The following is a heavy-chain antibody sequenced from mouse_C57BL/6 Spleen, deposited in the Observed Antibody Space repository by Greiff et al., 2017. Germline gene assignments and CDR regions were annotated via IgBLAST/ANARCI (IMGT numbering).Heavy chain of an antibody. D-gene: IGHD1-1*01. CDR2: IGSGSSTI. V-gene: IGHV5-17*01. CDR1: GFTFSDYG. J-gene: IGHJ1*03. Sequence: EVHLVESGGGLVKPGGSLKLSCAASGFTFSDYGMHWVRQAPEKGLEWVAYIGSGSSTIYYADTVKGRFTISRDNAKNTLFLQMTSLRSEDTAMYYCARDYYGSYFDVWGTGTTVTVSS. CDR3: ARDYYGSYFDV.